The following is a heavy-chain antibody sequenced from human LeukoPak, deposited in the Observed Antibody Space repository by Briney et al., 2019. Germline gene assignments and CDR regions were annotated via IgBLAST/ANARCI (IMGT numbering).Heavy chain of an antibody. CDR2: IYSSGST. D-gene: IGHD5-18*01. CDR3: ARGGYIFGY. Sequence: SETLSLTCTVSGGSISSYYWSWIRQPPGKRLEWIGHIYSSGSTNYNPSLKSRVTISVDTSKNQFSLKLRSVTAADTAVYYCARGGYIFGYWGQGTLVTVSS. J-gene: IGHJ4*02. CDR1: GGSISSYY. V-gene: IGHV4-59*01.